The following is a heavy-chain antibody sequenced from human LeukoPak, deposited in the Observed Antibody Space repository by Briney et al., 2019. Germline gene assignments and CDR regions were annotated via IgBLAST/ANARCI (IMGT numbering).Heavy chain of an antibody. D-gene: IGHD2-2*01. CDR1: GGSFSGYY. Sequence: PSETLSLTCAVYGGSFSGYYWSWIRQPPGKGLEWIGEINHSGSTNYNPSLKSRVTISVDTSKNQFSLKLSSVTAADTAVYYCARGPHCSSTSCYYYYYYGMDVWGQGTTVTVS. V-gene: IGHV4-34*01. J-gene: IGHJ6*02. CDR2: INHSGST. CDR3: ARGPHCSSTSCYYYYYYGMDV.